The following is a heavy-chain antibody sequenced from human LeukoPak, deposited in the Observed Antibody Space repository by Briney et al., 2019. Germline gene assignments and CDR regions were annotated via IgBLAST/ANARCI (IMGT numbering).Heavy chain of an antibody. V-gene: IGHV4-38-2*02. CDR1: GYSISSGYY. CDR2: IYHSGST. Sequence: SETLSLTCTVSGYSISSGYYWGWIRQPPGKGLEWIGSIYHSGSTYYNPSLKSRVTISVDTSKNQFSLKLSSVTAADTAVYYCARVAQYSYGFDYWGQGTLVTVSS. CDR3: ARVAQYSYGFDY. D-gene: IGHD5-18*01. J-gene: IGHJ4*02.